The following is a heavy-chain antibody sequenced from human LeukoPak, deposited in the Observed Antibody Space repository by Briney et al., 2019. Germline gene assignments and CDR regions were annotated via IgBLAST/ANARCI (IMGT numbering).Heavy chain of an antibody. D-gene: IGHD1-26*01. CDR1: GFTFSSDS. Sequence: GGSLRLSCAASGFTFSSDSMNWVRQAPGKGLEWVSSISSSSSYIYYADSVKGRFTISRDNAKNSLYLQMNSLRAEDTAVYYCARASGSYYYYYGMDVWGQGTTVTVSS. CDR2: ISSSSSYI. J-gene: IGHJ6*02. V-gene: IGHV3-21*01. CDR3: ARASGSYYYYYGMDV.